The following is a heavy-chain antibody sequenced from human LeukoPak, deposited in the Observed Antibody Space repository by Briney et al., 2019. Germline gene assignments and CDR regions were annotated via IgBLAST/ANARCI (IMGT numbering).Heavy chain of an antibody. CDR1: XTXSXXA. V-gene: IGHV3-23*01. D-gene: IGHD5-18*01. J-gene: IGHJ4*02. CDR2: ISGSGGST. Sequence: XTXSXXAMXXXXXXXXXGLXXVSAISGSGGSTYYADSVKGRFTISRDNSKNTLYLQMNSLRAEDTALYYCAKDYTDMVRGPDYWGQGTLVTVSS. CDR3: AKDYTDMVRGPDY.